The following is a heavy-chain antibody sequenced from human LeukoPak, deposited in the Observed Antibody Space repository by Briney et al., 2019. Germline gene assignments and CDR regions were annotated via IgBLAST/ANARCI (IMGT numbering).Heavy chain of an antibody. V-gene: IGHV4-34*01. CDR1: GGSFSGYY. D-gene: IGHD6-13*01. CDR2: INHSGST. Sequence: SETLSLTCAVYGGSFSGYYWSRIRQPPGKGLEWIGEINHSGSTNYNPSLKSRVTISVDTSKNQFSLKLSSVTAADTAVYYCARGREVYTAAYYYYYYMDVWGKGTTVTVSS. CDR3: ARGREVYTAAYYYYYYMDV. J-gene: IGHJ6*03.